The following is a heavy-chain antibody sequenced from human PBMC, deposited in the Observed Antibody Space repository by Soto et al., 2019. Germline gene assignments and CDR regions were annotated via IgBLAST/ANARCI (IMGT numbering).Heavy chain of an antibody. V-gene: IGHV4-4*02. CDR2: IYHSGST. CDR3: ASRIVVVTAPLEYYYGMDV. Sequence: PSETLSLTCAVSGGSISSSNWWSWVRQPPGKGLEWIGEIYHSGSTNYNPSLKSRVTISVDKSKNQFSLKLSSVTAADTAVYYCASRIVVVTAPLEYYYGMDVWGQGTTVTVSS. J-gene: IGHJ6*02. CDR1: GGSISSSNW. D-gene: IGHD2-21*02.